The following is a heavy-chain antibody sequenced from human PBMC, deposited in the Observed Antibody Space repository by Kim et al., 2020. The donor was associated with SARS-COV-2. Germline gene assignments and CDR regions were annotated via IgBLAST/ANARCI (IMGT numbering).Heavy chain of an antibody. V-gene: IGHV4-39*01. Sequence: SETLSLTCTVSGGSISSSSYYWGWIRQPPGKGLEWIGSIYYSGSTYYNPSLKSRVTISVDTSKNQFSLKLSSVTAADTAVYYCARVRGGSGFDYWGQGTLVTVSS. CDR2: IYYSGST. D-gene: IGHD3-10*01. J-gene: IGHJ4*02. CDR1: GGSISSSSYY. CDR3: ARVRGGSGFDY.